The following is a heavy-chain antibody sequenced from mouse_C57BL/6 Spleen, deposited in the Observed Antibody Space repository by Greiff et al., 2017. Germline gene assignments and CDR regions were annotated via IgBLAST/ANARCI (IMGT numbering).Heavy chain of an antibody. CDR1: GYAFTNYL. D-gene: IGHD1-1*01. CDR3: GRGGVVEGNFDY. J-gene: IGHJ2*01. CDR2: INPGSGGT. Sequence: VQLQQSGAELVRPGTSVKVSCKASGYAFTNYLIEWVKQRPGQGLEWIGVINPGSGGTNYNEKFKGKATLTADKSSSTAYMQLSSLTSEDSAVYFWGRGGVVEGNFDYWGQGTTLTVSS. V-gene: IGHV1-54*01.